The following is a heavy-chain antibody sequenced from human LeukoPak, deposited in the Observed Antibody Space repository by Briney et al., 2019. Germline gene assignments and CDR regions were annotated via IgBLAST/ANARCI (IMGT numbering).Heavy chain of an antibody. CDR1: GFTFSSYA. D-gene: IGHD6-13*01. V-gene: IGHV3-23*01. CDR2: ISGSGGST. J-gene: IGHJ3*02. CDR3: AKTIAAAAGDVFDI. Sequence: GESLTLSCAASGFTFSSYAMSWVRQAPGKGLEWVSSISGSGGSTYYADSVKGRFTISRDSSKNTLYLQMNSLRAEDTALCYCAKTIAAAAGDVFDIWGQGTMVTVSS.